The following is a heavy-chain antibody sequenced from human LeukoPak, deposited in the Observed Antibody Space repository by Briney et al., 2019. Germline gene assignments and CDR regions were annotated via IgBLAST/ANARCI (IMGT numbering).Heavy chain of an antibody. D-gene: IGHD2-15*01. J-gene: IGHJ4*02. V-gene: IGHV3-30*18. CDR3: AKGGCTSGTCYWSSFDY. CDR1: GFTFSSYG. Sequence: PGGSLRLSCAASGFTFSSYGMHWVRQAPGKGLEWVAVISNDGSNKNYADSVKGRFTISRDNSKNTLYLQMSSLRAEDTALYYCAKGGCTSGTCYWSSFDYWGQGTLVTVSS. CDR2: ISNDGSNK.